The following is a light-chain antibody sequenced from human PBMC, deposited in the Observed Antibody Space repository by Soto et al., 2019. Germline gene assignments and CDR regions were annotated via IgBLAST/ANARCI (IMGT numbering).Light chain of an antibody. CDR3: NSYTSGDTWL. V-gene: IGLV2-14*01. CDR1: SSDVGAYDY. CDR2: EVT. Sequence: QSVLTQPASVSGSPGQSITISCTGTSSDVGAYDYVSWYQHHPGKAPKLLIYEVTNRPSGVSDRFSGSKSGNTASLTISGLQAEDEADYYCNSYTSGDTWLFGGGTQLTVL. J-gene: IGLJ3*02.